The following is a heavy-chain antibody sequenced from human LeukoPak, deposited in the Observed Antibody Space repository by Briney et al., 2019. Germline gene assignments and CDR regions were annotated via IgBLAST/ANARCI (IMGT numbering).Heavy chain of an antibody. CDR3: ARDPQVVVAATGNWFDP. J-gene: IGHJ5*02. CDR2: ISAYNGNT. Sequence: GASVKVSCKASGYTFTSYGISWVRQAPGQGLEWMGWISAYNGNTNYAQKLQGRVTMTTDTSTSTAYMELRSLRSDDTAVYYCARDPQVVVAATGNWFDPWGQGTLVTVSP. V-gene: IGHV1-18*01. D-gene: IGHD2-15*01. CDR1: GYTFTSYG.